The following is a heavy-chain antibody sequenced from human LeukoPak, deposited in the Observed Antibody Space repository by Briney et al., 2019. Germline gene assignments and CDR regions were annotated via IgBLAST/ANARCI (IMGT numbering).Heavy chain of an antibody. D-gene: IGHD3-22*01. CDR2: ISGSGDST. CDR1: GFTFSSYA. V-gene: IGHV3-23*01. Sequence: GGSLRLSCAASGFTFSSYAMSWVRQAPRKGLEWVSDISGSGDSTYYADSVKGRFTISRDNSKNTLYLQMNSLRAEDTAVYYCANDYYDSSGWGQGTLVTVSS. J-gene: IGHJ4*02. CDR3: ANDYYDSSG.